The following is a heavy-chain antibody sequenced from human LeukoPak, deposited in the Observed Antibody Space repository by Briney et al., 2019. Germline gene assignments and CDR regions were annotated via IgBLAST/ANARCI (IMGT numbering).Heavy chain of an antibody. D-gene: IGHD4-17*01. V-gene: IGHV4-38-2*02. CDR3: ARLGPDYGDYGIIDY. CDR2: IYHSGST. CDR1: GYSISSGYY. J-gene: IGHJ4*02. Sequence: SETLSLTCTVSGYSISSGYYWGWIRQPPGKGLEWIGSIYHSGSTYYNPSLKSRVTISVDTSKNQFSLKLSSVTAADTAVYYCARLGPDYGDYGIIDYWGQGTLVTVSS.